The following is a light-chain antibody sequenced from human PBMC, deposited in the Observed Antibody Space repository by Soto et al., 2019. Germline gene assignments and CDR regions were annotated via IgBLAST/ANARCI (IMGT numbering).Light chain of an antibody. CDR1: QSVSSNY. J-gene: IGKJ5*01. Sequence: EIVLTQSPATLSLSPGERATLSCRASQSVSSNYLAWYQQIPGQAPRLLIYGVSSRAAGIPDRFSGSGSGTDFTLTINRLEPEDFAVYYCQQYHNTPITFGQGTRLEI. CDR3: QQYHNTPIT. CDR2: GVS. V-gene: IGKV3-20*01.